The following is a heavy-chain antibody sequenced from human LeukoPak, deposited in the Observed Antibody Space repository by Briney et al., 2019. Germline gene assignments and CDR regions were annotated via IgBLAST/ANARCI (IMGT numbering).Heavy chain of an antibody. CDR2: ISGSSSAI. V-gene: IGHV3-48*01. CDR1: GFTFSSYS. CDR3: VRDRTLGVRDGFILA. J-gene: IGHJ5*02. D-gene: IGHD5-24*01. Sequence: GGSLRLSCAASGFTFSSYSMNWVRHAPGKGLEWLSYISGSSSAIYYADSVQGRFTISRDNAKNSLSLQMSSLRVEDTAVYYCVRDRTLGVRDGFILAWGQGTLVTVSS.